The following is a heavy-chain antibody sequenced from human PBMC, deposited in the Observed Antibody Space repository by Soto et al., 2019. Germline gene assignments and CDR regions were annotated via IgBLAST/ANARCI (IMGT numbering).Heavy chain of an antibody. D-gene: IGHD3-16*02. Sequence: GASVKVSCKASGGTFSSYAISWVRQAPGQGLEWMGGIIPIFGTANYAQKFQGRVTITADKSTSTAYMELSSLRSEDTAVYYCASSHYVWGSYRYKLAWFDPWGQGTLVTVSS. CDR2: IIPIFGTA. CDR3: ASSHYVWGSYRYKLAWFDP. V-gene: IGHV1-69*06. CDR1: GGTFSSYA. J-gene: IGHJ5*02.